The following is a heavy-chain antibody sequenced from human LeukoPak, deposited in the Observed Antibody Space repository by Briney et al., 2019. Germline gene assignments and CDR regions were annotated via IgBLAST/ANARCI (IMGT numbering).Heavy chain of an antibody. CDR3: ARGYYDSSGYLDY. J-gene: IGHJ4*02. Sequence: GGSLRLSCAASGFTFSSYEMNWVRQAPGKGLEWVSYISSSGSTIYYADSVRGRFTISRDNAKNSLYLQMNSLRAEDTAVYYCARGYYDSSGYLDYWGQGTLVTVSS. CDR1: GFTFSSYE. V-gene: IGHV3-48*03. CDR2: ISSSGSTI. D-gene: IGHD3-22*01.